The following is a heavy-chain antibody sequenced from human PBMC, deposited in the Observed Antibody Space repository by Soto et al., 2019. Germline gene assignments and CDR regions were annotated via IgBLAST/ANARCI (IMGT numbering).Heavy chain of an antibody. V-gene: IGHV4-4*02. CDR1: GGSISSSNW. D-gene: IGHD3-10*02. J-gene: IGHJ6*02. CDR2: IYHSGST. Sequence: QVQLQESGPGLVKPSGTLSLTCAVSGGSISSSNWWSWVRQPPGKGLEWIGEIYHSGSTKYNPSLKRRVPISVDKSKTQVSLKLSSVTAADTAVYYCASVRGGYYYGMDVWGPGTTVTVSS. CDR3: ASVRGGYYYGMDV.